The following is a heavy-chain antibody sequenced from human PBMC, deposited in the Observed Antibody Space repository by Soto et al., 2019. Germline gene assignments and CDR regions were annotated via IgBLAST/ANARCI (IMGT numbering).Heavy chain of an antibody. Sequence: SETLSLTCTVSGGSFSISGFHWGWVRQHPGNNMELIASVDYSAITYYNPSLKSRVTISVDTSKNQFSLKLSSVTAADTAVYYCARDWFFFTIFGVVRKDYYMDVWGKGTTVTVSS. D-gene: IGHD3-3*01. CDR3: ARDWFFFTIFGVVRKDYYMDV. V-gene: IGHV4-39*07. CDR1: GGSFSISGFH. CDR2: VDYSAIT. J-gene: IGHJ6*03.